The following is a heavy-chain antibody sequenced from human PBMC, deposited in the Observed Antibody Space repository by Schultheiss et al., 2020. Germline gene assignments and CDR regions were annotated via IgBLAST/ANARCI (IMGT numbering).Heavy chain of an antibody. CDR1: GFAFSSYA. D-gene: IGHD2-15*01. CDR3: ARDGRGDCGGATCYSPFDY. Sequence: GESLKISCAASGFAFSSYAMHWVRQAPGKGLEWVAIVSYDGSNKHYADSVKGRFTISRDNSKNTLYLQMNSLRVEDTTVYYCARDGRGDCGGATCYSPFDYWGQGTLVTVSS. V-gene: IGHV3-30*04. J-gene: IGHJ4*02. CDR2: VSYDGSNK.